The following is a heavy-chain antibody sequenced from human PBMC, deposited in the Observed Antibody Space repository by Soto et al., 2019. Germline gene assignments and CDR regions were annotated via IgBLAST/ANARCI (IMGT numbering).Heavy chain of an antibody. J-gene: IGHJ4*02. CDR3: AREGASEVEWPTEIDY. D-gene: IGHD3-3*01. CDR2: ISAYNGNT. CDR1: GYTFTSYG. Sequence: ASVKVSCKASGYTFTSYGISWVRQAPGQGLEWMGWISAYNGNTNYAQKLQGRVTMTTDTSTSTAYMELRSLRSDDTAVYYCAREGASEVEWPTEIDYWGQGTLVTVSS. V-gene: IGHV1-18*01.